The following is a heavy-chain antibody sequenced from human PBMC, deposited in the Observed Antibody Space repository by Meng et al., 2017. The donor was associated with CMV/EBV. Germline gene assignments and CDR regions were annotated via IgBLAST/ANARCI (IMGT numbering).Heavy chain of an antibody. Sequence: ASVKVSCKASVYTFTSYYMHWVRQAPGQGLEWMGIINPSGGSTSYAQKFQGRVTMTRDTSTSTVYMELSSLRSEDTAVYYYASTITYSIAAAGRNWFDPWGQGTLVTVSS. D-gene: IGHD6-13*01. J-gene: IGHJ5*02. CDR1: VYTFTSYY. V-gene: IGHV1-46*01. CDR2: INPSGGST. CDR3: ASTITYSIAAAGRNWFDP.